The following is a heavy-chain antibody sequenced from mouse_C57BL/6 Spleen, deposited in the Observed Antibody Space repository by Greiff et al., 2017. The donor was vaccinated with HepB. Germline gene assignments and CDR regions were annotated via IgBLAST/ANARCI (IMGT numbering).Heavy chain of an antibody. CDR3: ARSLLRSDYYAMDY. V-gene: IGHV1-72*01. CDR1: GYTFTSYW. J-gene: IGHJ4*01. CDR2: IDPNSGGT. Sequence: QVQLQQPGAELVKPGASVKLSCKASGYTFTSYWMHWVKQRPGRGLEWIGRIDPNSGGTKYYEKFKSKATLTVDKPSSTAYMQLSSLTSEDSAVYYCARSLLRSDYYAMDYWGQGTSVTVSS. D-gene: IGHD1-1*01.